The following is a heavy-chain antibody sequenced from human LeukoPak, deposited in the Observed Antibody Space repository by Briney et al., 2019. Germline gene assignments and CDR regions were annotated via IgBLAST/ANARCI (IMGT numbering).Heavy chain of an antibody. CDR2: IKSKTDGGTT. Sequence: PGGSLRLSCAASGFTFSNALMKWVRQAPGKGLEWVGRIKSKTDGGTTDYAAPVKGRFTISRDDSKNTLYLQMNGLKTEDTAVYYCSLYRYSSSEAFDFWGQGTLVTVSS. D-gene: IGHD6-6*01. V-gene: IGHV3-15*01. CDR1: GFTFSNAL. CDR3: SLYRYSSSEAFDF. J-gene: IGHJ4*02.